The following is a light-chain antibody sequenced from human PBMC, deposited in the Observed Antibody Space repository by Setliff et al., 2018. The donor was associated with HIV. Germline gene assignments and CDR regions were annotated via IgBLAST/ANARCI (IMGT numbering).Light chain of an antibody. J-gene: IGLJ1*01. CDR1: SSNIGAGYD. CDR2: GSS. V-gene: IGLV1-40*01. Sequence: QSLMTQPPSVSGAPGQRVTMSCPGSSSNIGAGYDVHWYQQLPGTAPKLLIYGSSNRPAGVPDRFSGSRSGTSASLAITGLQAEDEADYYCQSYDISLTGYVFGTGTKVTVL. CDR3: QSYDISLTGYV.